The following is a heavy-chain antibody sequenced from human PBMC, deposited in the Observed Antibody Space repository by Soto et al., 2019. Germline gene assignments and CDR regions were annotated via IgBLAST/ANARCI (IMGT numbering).Heavy chain of an antibody. V-gene: IGHV3-9*01. J-gene: IGHJ4*02. D-gene: IGHD6-19*01. CDR3: AKDVGSSGWYEGFDS. CDR2: ISWNGERI. Sequence: EVQLVESGGGLVQPGRSLRLSCAASGFSFGDYAMQWVRQVPGKGLEWVSSISWNGERIGYADSVKGRFTISRDNGKKSVYLQMNSLRGEDTALYYCAKDVGSSGWYEGFDSWGQGTLVTVS. CDR1: GFSFGDYA.